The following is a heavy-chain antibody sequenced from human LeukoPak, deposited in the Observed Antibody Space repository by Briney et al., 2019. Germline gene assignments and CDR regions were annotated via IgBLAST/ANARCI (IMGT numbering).Heavy chain of an antibody. CDR1: GFPFSTYW. D-gene: IGHD2-2*02. V-gene: IGHV3-7*01. CDR3: ATNSGGYCSTTNCYTGRFDF. Sequence: PGGSLRLSCAPSGFPFSTYWMSWVRQAPGKGLEWVANIKQDVSEKYYVDSVTGRFTISRDNAKHSLYLQMNSLRVEDTAVYYCATNSGGYCSTTNCYTGRFDFWGQGTLVTVSS. CDR2: IKQDVSEK. J-gene: IGHJ4*02.